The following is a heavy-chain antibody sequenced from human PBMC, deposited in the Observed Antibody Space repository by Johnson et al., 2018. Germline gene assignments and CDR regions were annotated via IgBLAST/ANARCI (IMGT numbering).Heavy chain of an antibody. J-gene: IGHJ3*02. V-gene: IGHV3-23*04. CDR2: ISGSGGST. D-gene: IGHD2-15*01. CDR3: ARDWVVVAATDAFDI. Sequence: VQLVESGGGVVRPGGSLRLSCAASGFTFDDYGMSWVRQAPGKGLEWVSGISGSGGSTHYADSVKGRFIIARDNSKNTLYLQMNSLRAEDTAVYYCARDWVVVAATDAFDIWGQGTMVTVSS. CDR1: GFTFDDYG.